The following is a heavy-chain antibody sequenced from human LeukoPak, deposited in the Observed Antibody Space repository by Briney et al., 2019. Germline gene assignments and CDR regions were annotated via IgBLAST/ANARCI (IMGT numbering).Heavy chain of an antibody. V-gene: IGHV4-39*01. CDR3: ARHVRDYGSGLLHTLNWFDP. CDR2: FYYSGST. D-gene: IGHD3-10*01. CDR1: GGSISSSSYY. J-gene: IGHJ5*02. Sequence: SETLSLTCTVSGGSISSSSYYWGWIRQPPGKGLEWIGSFYYSGSTYYNPSLKSRVTISVDTSKNQFSLKLSSVTAADTAVYYCARHVRDYGSGLLHTLNWFDPWGQGTLVTVSS.